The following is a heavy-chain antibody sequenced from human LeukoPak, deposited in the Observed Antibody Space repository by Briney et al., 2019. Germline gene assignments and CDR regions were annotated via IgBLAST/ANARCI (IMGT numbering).Heavy chain of an antibody. CDR3: AKDRIAAAGTLNY. CDR1: GFTFSSYG. Sequence: PGGSLRLSCAASGFTFSSYGMHWVRQAPGKGLEWVAVMSYDGSNKYYADSVKGRFTISRDNSKNTLYLQMNSLRAEDTAVYYCAKDRIAAAGTLNYWGQGTLVTVSS. CDR2: MSYDGSNK. D-gene: IGHD6-13*01. J-gene: IGHJ4*02. V-gene: IGHV3-30*18.